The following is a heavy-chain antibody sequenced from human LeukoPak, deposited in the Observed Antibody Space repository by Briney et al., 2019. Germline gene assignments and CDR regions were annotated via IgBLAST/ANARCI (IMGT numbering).Heavy chain of an antibody. CDR3: ARHLIAAAGNDAFDI. CDR1: GFTFSDYY. D-gene: IGHD6-13*01. CDR2: ISSSGNTI. V-gene: IGHV3-11*04. J-gene: IGHJ3*02. Sequence: GGSLRLSCAASGFTFSDYYMHWIRQAPGKGLEWVSYISSSGNTIYYADSVKGRFTISRDNSKNTLYLQMNSLRAEDTAVYYCARHLIAAAGNDAFDIWGQGTMVTVSS.